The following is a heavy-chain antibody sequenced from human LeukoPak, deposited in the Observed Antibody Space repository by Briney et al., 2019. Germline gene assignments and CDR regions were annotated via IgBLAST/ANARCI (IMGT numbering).Heavy chain of an antibody. Sequence: SETLSLTCTVSGGSISSYYWSWIRQPAGKGLEWIGSIYYSGSTYYNPSLKSRVTISVDTSKNQFSLKLSSVTAADTAVYYCASSDSGTLDYWGQGTLVTVSS. V-gene: IGHV4-59*05. CDR3: ASSDSGTLDY. J-gene: IGHJ4*02. CDR1: GGSISSYY. CDR2: IYYSGST. D-gene: IGHD1-26*01.